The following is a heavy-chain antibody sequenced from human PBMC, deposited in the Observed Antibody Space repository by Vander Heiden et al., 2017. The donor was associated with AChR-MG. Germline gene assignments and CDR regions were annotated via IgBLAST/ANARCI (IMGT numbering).Heavy chain of an antibody. CDR2: ISSSGSTI. Sequence: EVQLVESGGGLVQPGGSLRLSCAASGFPFRSYEMNWVRQAPGKGLEWVSYISSSGSTIYYADSVKGRFTISRDNAKNSLYLQMNSLRAEDTAVYYCARVGCSGGSCYFDYWGQGTLVTVSS. J-gene: IGHJ4*02. V-gene: IGHV3-48*03. D-gene: IGHD2-15*01. CDR1: GFPFRSYE. CDR3: ARVGCSGGSCYFDY.